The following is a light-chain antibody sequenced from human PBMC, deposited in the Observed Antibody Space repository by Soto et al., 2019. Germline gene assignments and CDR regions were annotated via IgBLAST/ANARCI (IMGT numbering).Light chain of an antibody. J-gene: IGLJ3*02. CDR1: SSDVGAYNY. CDR3: SSHAGINNVV. V-gene: IGLV2-8*01. Sequence: QSVLTQPPSASGSPGQSVTISCTGTSSDVGAYNYVSWYQQHPGKAPKLMIYEVTKRLSGVPDRFSGSKSGNTASLTVSGLLAEDEADYYCSSHAGINNVVFGGGTKVTVL. CDR2: EVT.